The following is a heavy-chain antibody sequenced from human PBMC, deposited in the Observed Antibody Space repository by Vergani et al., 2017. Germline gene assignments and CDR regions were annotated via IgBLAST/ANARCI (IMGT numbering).Heavy chain of an antibody. CDR3: AREYSGSLRAFDI. CDR1: GFTFSSYA. CDR2: ISYDGSNK. V-gene: IGHV3-30-3*01. Sequence: QVQLVESGGGVVQPGRSLRLSCAASGFTFSSYAMHWVRQAPGKGLEWVAVISYDGSNKYYADSVKGRFTISRDNAKNSLYLQMNSLRAEDTAVYYCAREYSGSLRAFDIWGQGTMVTVSS. D-gene: IGHD1-26*01. J-gene: IGHJ3*02.